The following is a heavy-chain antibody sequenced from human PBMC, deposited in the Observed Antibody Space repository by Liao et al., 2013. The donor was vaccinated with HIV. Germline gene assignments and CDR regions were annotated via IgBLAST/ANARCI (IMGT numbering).Heavy chain of an antibody. CDR1: GGSIRNSNYY. D-gene: IGHD3-3*01. Sequence: QLQLQESGPGLVKPSETLSLTCNVSGGSIRNSNYYWVWIRQPPGKGLEWIGAIDYSGSTYYTPSLTSRVAISVDTSKNRFSLKLTSVTAADTAVYYCARTDQYYDFWNGYENWFDPWGQGTLVTVSS. J-gene: IGHJ5*02. CDR2: IDYSGST. CDR3: ARTDQYYDFWNGYENWFDP. V-gene: IGHV4-39*07.